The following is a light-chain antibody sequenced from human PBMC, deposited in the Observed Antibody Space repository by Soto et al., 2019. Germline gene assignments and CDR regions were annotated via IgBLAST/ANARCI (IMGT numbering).Light chain of an antibody. J-gene: IGLJ1*01. Sequence: QSALTQPPSASGSPGQSVTISCTGTSSDVGGYNYVSWYQQHPGKAPKLMIYEVSKRPSGVPERFSVSKSGNTASLTVSGLQAEDEADYYCSSYAGSNNFGVFGTGTKLTVL. CDR1: SSDVGGYNY. V-gene: IGLV2-8*01. CDR2: EVS. CDR3: SSYAGSNNFGV.